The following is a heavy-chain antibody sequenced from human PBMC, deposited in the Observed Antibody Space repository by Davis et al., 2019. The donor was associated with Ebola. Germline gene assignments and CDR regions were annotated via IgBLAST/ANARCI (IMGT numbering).Heavy chain of an antibody. Sequence: ASVTVSCKASGYTFTGYYMHWVRQAPGQGLEWMGWINPNSGDTNYAQKFQGRATMTRDTSVRTAYMELSRLRSDDTAVYYCARDVGPTTLAAAGTGFDYWGQGTLVTVSS. CDR2: INPNSGDT. D-gene: IGHD6-13*01. CDR1: GYTFTGYY. J-gene: IGHJ4*02. CDR3: ARDVGPTTLAAAGTGFDY. V-gene: IGHV1-2*02.